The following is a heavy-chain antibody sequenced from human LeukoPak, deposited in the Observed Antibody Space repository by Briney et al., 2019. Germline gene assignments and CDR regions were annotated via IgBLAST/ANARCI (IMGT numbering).Heavy chain of an antibody. J-gene: IGHJ6*04. CDR1: GFTFSNYW. CDR2: IKQDGSEK. V-gene: IGHV3-7*03. CDR3: ARRAYGMDV. Sequence: GGSLRLSCAASGFTFSNYWMSWVRQAPGKGLEWVANIKQDGSEKYYVDSVKGRFTISRDDANYSLYLQMSSLRAEDTAVYYCARRAYGMDVWGKGTTVTVSS.